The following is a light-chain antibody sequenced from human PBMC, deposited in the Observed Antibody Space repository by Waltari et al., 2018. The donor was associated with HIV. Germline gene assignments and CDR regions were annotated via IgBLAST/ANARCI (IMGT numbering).Light chain of an antibody. V-gene: IGKV4-1*01. CDR2: WAS. J-gene: IGKJ1*01. CDR1: QSVLYSSNNKNY. CDR3: QQYYSTPPT. Sequence: DIVMTQSPDSLAVSLGERATIRCNASQSVLYSSNNKNYLAWYQQKPGQPPKLLIYWASTRESGVPDRFSGSGSGTDFTLTISSLQAEDVAVYYCQQYYSTPPTFGQGTKVEIK.